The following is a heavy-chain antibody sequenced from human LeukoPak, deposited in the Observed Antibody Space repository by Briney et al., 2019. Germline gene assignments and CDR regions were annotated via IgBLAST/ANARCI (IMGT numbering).Heavy chain of an antibody. CDR1: GGTFSGYA. D-gene: IGHD4-17*01. CDR3: ASDIRGRKSGGEGY. V-gene: IGHV1-69*05. J-gene: IGHJ4*02. Sequence: ASVKVSCKASGGTFSGYAISWVRQAPGQGLEWMGRIIPIFGTANYAQKFQGRVTITTDESTSTAYMELSSLRSEDTAVYYCASDIRGRKSGGEGYWGQGTLVTVSS. CDR2: IIPIFGTA.